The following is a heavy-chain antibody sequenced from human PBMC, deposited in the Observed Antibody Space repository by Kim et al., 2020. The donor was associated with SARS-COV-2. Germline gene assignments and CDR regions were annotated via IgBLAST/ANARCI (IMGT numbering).Heavy chain of an antibody. D-gene: IGHD3-22*01. V-gene: IGHV3-7*01. Sequence: GGSLRLSCAASGFTFSSYWMSWVRQASGKGLEWVANIKQDGSEKYYVDSVKGRFTISRDNAKHSLYLQMNSLRAEDTAVYYCTRDPLTYYYDSSGYYYEYYFDYWGQGTLVPVSS. CDR3: TRDPLTYYYDSSGYYYEYYFDY. J-gene: IGHJ4*02. CDR1: GFTFSSYW. CDR2: IKQDGSEK.